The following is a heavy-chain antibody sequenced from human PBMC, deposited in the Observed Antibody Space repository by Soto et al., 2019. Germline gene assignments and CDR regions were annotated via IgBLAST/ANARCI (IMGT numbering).Heavy chain of an antibody. CDR1: GGTFSSYT. J-gene: IGHJ6*03. CDR2: IIPILGIA. CDR3: ARGKPDTYYYYMDV. V-gene: IGHV1-69*02. Sequence: QVQLVQSGAEVKKPGSSVKVSCKASGGTFSSYTISWVRQAPGQGLEWMGRIIPILGIANYAQKFQGRVTITAEKSTSTAYMELSSLRSEDTAVYYCARGKPDTYYYYMDVWGKGTTVTVSS. D-gene: IGHD3-9*01.